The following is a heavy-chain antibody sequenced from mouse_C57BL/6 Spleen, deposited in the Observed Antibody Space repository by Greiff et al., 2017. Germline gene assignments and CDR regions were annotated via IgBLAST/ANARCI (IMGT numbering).Heavy chain of an antibody. V-gene: IGHV1-4*01. CDR3: ARSFYDAPFAY. CDR2: INPSSGYT. Sequence: VPLQQSGAELARPGASVKMSCKASGYTFTSYTMHWVKQRPGQGLEWIGYINPSSGYTKYNQKFKDKATLTADKSSSTAYMQLSSLTSEDSAVYYCARSFYDAPFAYWGQGTLVTVSA. J-gene: IGHJ3*01. D-gene: IGHD2-3*01. CDR1: GYTFTSYT.